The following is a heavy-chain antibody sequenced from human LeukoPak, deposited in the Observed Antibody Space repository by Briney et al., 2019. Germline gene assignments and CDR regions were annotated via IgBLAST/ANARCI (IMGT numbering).Heavy chain of an antibody. CDR1: GFTFSDYY. CDR3: AREGLNSYYSYYMDV. CDR2: ISSSGSTI. Sequence: GGSLRLSCAASGFTFSDYYMSWIRQAPGEGLEWISYISSSGSTIYYADSAKGRFTISRDNVKNSVYLQMSSLRAEDTAVYYCAREGLNSYYSYYMDVWGKGTTVTVSS. V-gene: IGHV3-11*04. J-gene: IGHJ6*03.